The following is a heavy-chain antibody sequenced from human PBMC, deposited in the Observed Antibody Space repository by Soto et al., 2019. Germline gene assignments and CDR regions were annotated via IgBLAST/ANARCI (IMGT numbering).Heavy chain of an antibody. CDR2: IYASGST. CDR3: ARERGDSWEYEDA. V-gene: IGHV4-4*07. Sequence: PAETLSLTCTVSGGSISSYHWSWIRQPAGKGLEWIGRIYASGSTKYNPSLKSRVSLSIDTSKNQFVQKLSSVTAADWGVYFCARERGDSWEYEDAWGQGTPVTVSS. CDR1: GGSISSYH. J-gene: IGHJ4*02. D-gene: IGHD6-13*01.